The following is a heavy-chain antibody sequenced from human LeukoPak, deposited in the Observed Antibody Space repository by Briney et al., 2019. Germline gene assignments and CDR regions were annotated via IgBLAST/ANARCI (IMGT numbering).Heavy chain of an antibody. CDR3: ARRAPWYFDL. V-gene: IGHV4-59*08. CDR1: GGSISSYY. CDR2: IYYSGST. J-gene: IGHJ2*01. Sequence: SETLSLTCTVSGGSISSYYWSWIRQPPGKGLEWIGYIYYSGSTNYNPSLRSRVTISEDASKNQFSLKLSSVTAADTAVYYCARRAPWYFDLWGRGTLVTVSS.